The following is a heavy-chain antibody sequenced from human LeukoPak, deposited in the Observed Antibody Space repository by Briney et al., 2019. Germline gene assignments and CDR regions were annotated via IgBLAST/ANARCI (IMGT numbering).Heavy chain of an antibody. J-gene: IGHJ6*02. Sequence: GGSLRLSCAASGFTFSSYSTTWVGQAPGKGLEWVSSISSSSSYIDYADSVKGRFTISRDNATHSLYLQMHSLTAKDTAVYYCARAPETYYDLWSGYYTTYGMDVWGQGTTVTVSS. D-gene: IGHD3-3*01. CDR3: ARAPETYYDLWSGYYTTYGMDV. V-gene: IGHV3-21*01. CDR2: ISSSSSYI. CDR1: GFTFSSYS.